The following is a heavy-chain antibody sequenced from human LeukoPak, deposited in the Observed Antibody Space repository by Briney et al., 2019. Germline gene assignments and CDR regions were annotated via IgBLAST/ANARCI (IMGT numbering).Heavy chain of an antibody. CDR2: IYTSGST. D-gene: IGHD3-22*01. CDR1: GGSISSYY. V-gene: IGHV4-4*07. Sequence: PSETLSLTCTVSGGSISSYYWSWIRQPAEKGLEWIGRIYTSGSTSYNPSLKRRVTIPVDTSKKQFSLKLRSVTAADTAVYYCARGGYYDSSGYPFDYWGQGTLVTVSS. CDR3: ARGGYYDSSGYPFDY. J-gene: IGHJ4*02.